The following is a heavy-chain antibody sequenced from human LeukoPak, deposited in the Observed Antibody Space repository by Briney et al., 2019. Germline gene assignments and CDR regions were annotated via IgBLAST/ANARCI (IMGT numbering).Heavy chain of an antibody. CDR2: MNPNSGGT. V-gene: IGHV1-2*02. Sequence: ASVKVSCKASGYTFTDYYIHWVRQAPGQGLEWMAWMNPNSGGTSYAQKFQGRVTMTRDTSISTAYMELSRLRSDDTAVYYCARARGNGSGKYYFDYWGQGTLVTVSS. CDR3: ARARGNGSGKYYFDY. D-gene: IGHD3-10*01. CDR1: GYTFTDYY. J-gene: IGHJ4*02.